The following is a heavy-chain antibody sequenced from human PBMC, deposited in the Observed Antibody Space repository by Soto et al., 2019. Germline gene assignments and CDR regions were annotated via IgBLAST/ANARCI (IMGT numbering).Heavy chain of an antibody. CDR1: GFTVSSNY. D-gene: IGHD3-10*01. V-gene: IGHV3-53*01. CDR3: ARMSGFGELPLDY. CDR2: IYSGGST. J-gene: IGHJ4*02. Sequence: ESGGGLIQPGGSLRLSCAASGFTVSSNYMSWVRQAPGKGLEWVSVIYSGGSTYYADSVKGRFTISRDNSKNTLYLQMNSLRAEDTAVYYCARMSGFGELPLDYWGQGTLVTVSS.